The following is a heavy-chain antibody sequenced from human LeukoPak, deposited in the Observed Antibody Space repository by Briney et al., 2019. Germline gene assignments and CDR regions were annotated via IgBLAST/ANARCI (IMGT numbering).Heavy chain of an antibody. D-gene: IGHD3-16*02. CDR1: GFTFDDYA. J-gene: IGHJ4*02. V-gene: IGHV3-9*01. Sequence: GGSLRLSCAASGFTFDDYAMHWVRQAPGKGLEWVSGISWNSGSIGYADSVKGRFTISRDNSKNTLYLQMNSLRAEDTAVYYCAKGPEDYDYVWGSYRGTFDYWGQGTLVTVSS. CDR2: ISWNSGSI. CDR3: AKGPEDYDYVWGSYRGTFDY.